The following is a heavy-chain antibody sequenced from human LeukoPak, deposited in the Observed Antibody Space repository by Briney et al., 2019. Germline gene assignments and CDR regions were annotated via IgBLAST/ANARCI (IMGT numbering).Heavy chain of an antibody. CDR3: TRRRYGSGGPYFDY. V-gene: IGHV3-15*01. CDR1: GFTFSNAW. Sequence: GGSLRLSCAASGFTFSNAWMSWVRQAPGKGLEWVGRIKSKGDGGTTDYAAPVKGRFTISRDDSKNTLYLQMNSLKTEDTAVYYCTRRRYGSGGPYFDYWGQGTLVTVSS. J-gene: IGHJ4*02. CDR2: IKSKGDGGTT. D-gene: IGHD3-10*01.